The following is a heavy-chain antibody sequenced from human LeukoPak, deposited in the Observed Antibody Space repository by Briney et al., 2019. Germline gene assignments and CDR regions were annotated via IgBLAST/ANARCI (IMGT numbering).Heavy chain of an antibody. CDR3: AKAGVRGLTYPFDY. CDR2: ISGSGVST. CDR1: GFTFSNYA. Sequence: PGGSLRLSCAASGFTFSNYAMNWVRQAPGKGLEWVSAISGSGVSTYYADSVKGRFTISRDNSENTQYLQMNSLRAEDTAVYYCAKAGVRGLTYPFDYWGQGTLVTVSS. V-gene: IGHV3-23*01. J-gene: IGHJ4*02. D-gene: IGHD3-10*01.